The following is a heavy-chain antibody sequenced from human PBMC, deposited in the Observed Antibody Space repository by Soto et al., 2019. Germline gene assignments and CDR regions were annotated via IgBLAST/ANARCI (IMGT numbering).Heavy chain of an antibody. CDR3: ARTAAAGKDYYGVDV. J-gene: IGHJ6*02. V-gene: IGHV5-51*01. CDR2: IYPGDSDT. CDR1: GYSFTSYW. Sequence: GESLKISCKGSGYSFTSYWIGWVRQMPGKGLEWMGIIYPGDSDTRYSPSFQGQVTISADKSISPAYLQWGRLKASDTAIYYSARTAAAGKDYYGVDVWGQGTTVTVSS. D-gene: IGHD6-13*01.